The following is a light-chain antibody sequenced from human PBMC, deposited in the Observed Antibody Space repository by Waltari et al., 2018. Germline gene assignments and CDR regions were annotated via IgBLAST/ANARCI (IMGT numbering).Light chain of an antibody. Sequence: QSVLTQPPSASGPPGQRVTISCSGSSSNIGSNTVNWYQQLPGTAPKLLIYTNSYRPSGVPDRFSGSKSGTSASLAIRGLQSEDEADYYCAAWDVSLNGWVFGGGTKLTVL. CDR3: AAWDVSLNGWV. CDR2: TNS. J-gene: IGLJ3*02. V-gene: IGLV1-44*01. CDR1: SSNIGSNT.